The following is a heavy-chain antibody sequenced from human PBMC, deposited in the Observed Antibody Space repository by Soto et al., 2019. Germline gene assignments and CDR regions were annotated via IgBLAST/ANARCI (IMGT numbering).Heavy chain of an antibody. CDR2: INPSGGST. CDR1: GYTFTSYY. V-gene: IGHV1-46*01. CDR3: ARDLGGSYTKYNWFDP. J-gene: IGHJ5*02. Sequence: TSVKVSCKASGYTFTSYYMHWVRQAPGQGLEWVGIINPSGGSTSYAQKFQGRVTMTRDTSTSTVYMELSSLRSEDTAVYYCARDLGGSYTKYNWFDPWGQGTLVTVSS. D-gene: IGHD1-26*01.